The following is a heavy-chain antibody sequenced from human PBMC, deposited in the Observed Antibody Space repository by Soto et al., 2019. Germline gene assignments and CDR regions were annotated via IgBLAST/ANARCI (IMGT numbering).Heavy chain of an antibody. CDR2: ISYDGSNK. Sequence: QVQLVESGGGVVQPGRSLRLSCAASGFTLSSYGMHWVRQAPGKGLEWVAVISYDGSNKYYADSVKGRFTISRDNSKNTFYLQMTSLRAEDTAVYYCANIPYSWNGAEAFDIWGQGTLVTVSS. D-gene: IGHD1-1*01. V-gene: IGHV3-30*18. CDR3: ANIPYSWNGAEAFDI. J-gene: IGHJ3*02. CDR1: GFTLSSYG.